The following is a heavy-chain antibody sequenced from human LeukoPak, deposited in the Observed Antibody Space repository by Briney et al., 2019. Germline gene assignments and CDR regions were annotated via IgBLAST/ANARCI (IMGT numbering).Heavy chain of an antibody. V-gene: IGHV1-69*13. J-gene: IGHJ4*02. CDR3: AKLINYYFDY. CDR2: IIPIFGTA. CDR1: GGTFSSYA. D-gene: IGHD5-24*01. Sequence: SVKVSCKASGGTFSSYAISWVRQAPGQGLEWMGGIIPIFGTANYAQKFQGRVTITADESTSTAYMELSSLRAEDTALYYCAKLINYYFDYWGQGTLVTVSS.